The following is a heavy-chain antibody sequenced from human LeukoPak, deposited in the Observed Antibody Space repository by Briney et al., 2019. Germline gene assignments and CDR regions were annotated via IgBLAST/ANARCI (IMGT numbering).Heavy chain of an antibody. V-gene: IGHV4-39*01. Sequence: SETLSLTCTVSGGSISSSSYYWGWIRQPPGKGLEWIGSIYYSGSTYYNPSLKSRVTISVDTSKNQFSLKLSSVTAADTAVYYCARHRTYYYDSSGSYYFDYWGQGTLVTVSS. CDR3: ARHRTYYYDSSGSYYFDY. D-gene: IGHD3-22*01. CDR2: IYYSGST. J-gene: IGHJ4*02. CDR1: GGSISSSSYY.